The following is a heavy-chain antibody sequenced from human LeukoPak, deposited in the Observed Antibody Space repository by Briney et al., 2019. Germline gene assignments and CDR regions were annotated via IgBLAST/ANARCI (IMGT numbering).Heavy chain of an antibody. CDR2: IYYSGST. CDR1: GGSISSSSYY. D-gene: IGHD2/OR15-2a*01. V-gene: IGHV4-39*07. Sequence: NTSETLSLTCTVSGGSISSSSYYWGWIRQPPGKGLEWIGSIYYSGSTYYNPSLKSRVTISVDTSKNQFSLKLSSVTAADTAVYYCARDNGYYPGKFDYWGQGTLVTVSS. CDR3: ARDNGYYPGKFDY. J-gene: IGHJ4*02.